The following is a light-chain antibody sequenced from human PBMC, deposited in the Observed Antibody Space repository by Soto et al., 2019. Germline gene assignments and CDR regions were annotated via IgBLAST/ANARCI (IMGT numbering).Light chain of an antibody. CDR2: EDS. V-gene: IGLV2-23*01. Sequence: QSALTQPASVSGSPGQSITISCTGTSSDAGNYNFVSWYQQHPGKAPKVIIYEDSTRPSGVSNRISGSKSSNTASLTISGLQAEDEADYYCCSYAGSSTSWVFGGGTKLIVL. J-gene: IGLJ3*02. CDR1: SSDAGNYNF. CDR3: CSYAGSSTSWV.